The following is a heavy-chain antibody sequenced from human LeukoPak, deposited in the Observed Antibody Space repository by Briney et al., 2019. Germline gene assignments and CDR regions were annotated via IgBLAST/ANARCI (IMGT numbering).Heavy chain of an antibody. V-gene: IGHV3-9*03. D-gene: IGHD1-26*01. Sequence: GGSLGLSCAASGFTFDDYAMHWVRQAPGKGLEWVSGISWNSGSIGYADSVKGRFTISRDNAKNSLYLQMNSLRAEDMALYYCAKDTLVGATTGAFDIWGQGTMVTVSS. CDR1: GFTFDDYA. CDR2: ISWNSGSI. CDR3: AKDTLVGATTGAFDI. J-gene: IGHJ3*02.